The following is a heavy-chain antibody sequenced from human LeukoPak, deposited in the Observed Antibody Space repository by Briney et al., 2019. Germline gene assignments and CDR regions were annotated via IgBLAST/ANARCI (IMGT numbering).Heavy chain of an antibody. CDR1: GFTFSSYA. D-gene: IGHD5-12*01. V-gene: IGHV3-30-3*01. CDR2: ISYDGSNK. CDR3: ARDLGMVATETFDY. J-gene: IGHJ4*02. Sequence: GGSLRLSCAASGFTFSSYAMHWVRHAPGKGLEWVAVISYDGSNKYYADSVKGRFTISRDNSKNTLYLQMNSLRAEDTAVYYCARDLGMVATETFDYWGQGTLVTVSS.